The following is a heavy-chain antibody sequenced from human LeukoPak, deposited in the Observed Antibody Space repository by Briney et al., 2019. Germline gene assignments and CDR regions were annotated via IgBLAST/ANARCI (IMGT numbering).Heavy chain of an antibody. J-gene: IGHJ4*02. V-gene: IGHV3-30*02. CDR1: GFTFSRSA. CDR2: IYHDENVK. Sequence: PGGSLRLSCAASGFTFSRSAMRWVRQAPGKGLEWVTFIYHDENVKYYADSVKGRFTISRENSKNTLFLQMNNLRPEDTAVYYCAKDLDGWGSYDYWGQGTLVTVSS. CDR3: AKDLDGWGSYDY. D-gene: IGHD3-16*01.